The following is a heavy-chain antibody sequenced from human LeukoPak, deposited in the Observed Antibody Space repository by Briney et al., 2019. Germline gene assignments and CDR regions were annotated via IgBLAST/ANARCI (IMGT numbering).Heavy chain of an antibody. CDR1: GFTFSDYY. Sequence: GGSLRLSCAASGFTFSDYYMSWIRQAPGKGLEWVSYISSSGSTIYYADSVKGRFTISRDNAKNSLYPQMNSLRAEDTAVYYCAKLRGGTTRNSYDYWGQGTLVTVSS. CDR3: AKLRGGTTRNSYDY. V-gene: IGHV3-11*01. J-gene: IGHJ4*02. CDR2: ISSSGSTI. D-gene: IGHD1-7*01.